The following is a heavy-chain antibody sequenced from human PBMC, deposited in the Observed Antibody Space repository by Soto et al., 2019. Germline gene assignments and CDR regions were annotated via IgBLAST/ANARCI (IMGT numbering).Heavy chain of an antibody. J-gene: IGHJ6*03. CDR3: AGVSGSSWYSYYSYMDV. CDR1: GFTFSSYW. CDR2: IKQDGSEK. Sequence: GGSLRLSCAASGFTFSSYWMSWVRQAPGKGLEWVANIKQDGSEKYYVDSVKGRFTISRDNAKNSLYLQMNSLRAEDTAVYYCAGVSGSSWYSYYSYMDVWGKGTTVTVSS. D-gene: IGHD6-13*01. V-gene: IGHV3-7*01.